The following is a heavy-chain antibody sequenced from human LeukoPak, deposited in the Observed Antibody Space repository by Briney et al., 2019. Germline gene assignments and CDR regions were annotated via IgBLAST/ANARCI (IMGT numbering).Heavy chain of an antibody. CDR3: ATVRSPFSGSYPGYFDY. D-gene: IGHD1-26*01. J-gene: IGHJ4*02. CDR1: GFTFSSYS. Sequence: GGSLRLSCAASGFTFSSYSMNWVPQAPGKGLEWVSYISGTSSHIYYADSVKGRFTISRDNAKNSLYLQMNSLTAEDTAVYYCATVRSPFSGSYPGYFDYWGQGTQVTVSS. CDR2: ISGTSSHI. V-gene: IGHV3-21*01.